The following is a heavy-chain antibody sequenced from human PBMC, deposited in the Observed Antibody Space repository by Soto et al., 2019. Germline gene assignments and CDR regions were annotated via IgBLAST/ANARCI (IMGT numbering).Heavy chain of an antibody. Sequence: SETLSLTCAVSGGSISSGGYSWSWIRQPPGKGLEWIGYIYHSGSTYYNPSLKSRVTISVDRSKNQFSLKLSSVTAADTAVYYCARVITGYCISTSCSEWFDPWGQGTLVTVSS. D-gene: IGHD2-2*01. V-gene: IGHV4-30-2*01. CDR3: ARVITGYCISTSCSEWFDP. CDR2: IYHSGST. J-gene: IGHJ5*02. CDR1: GGSISSGGYS.